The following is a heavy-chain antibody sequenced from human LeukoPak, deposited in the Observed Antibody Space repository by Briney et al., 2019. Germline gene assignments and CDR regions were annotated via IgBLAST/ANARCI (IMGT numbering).Heavy chain of an antibody. Sequence: GGSLRLSCVGSGFTFRSHAMSWVRQAPEKGLEFVSGIYENGGTTYYADSVKGRFTISRDNSKNTLYLQMNSLRAEDTAVYYCARDHINIVVVVAAIGPCDYWGQGTLVTVSS. CDR2: IYENGGTT. D-gene: IGHD2-15*01. CDR1: GFTFRSHA. J-gene: IGHJ4*02. V-gene: IGHV3-64*04. CDR3: ARDHINIVVVVAAIGPCDY.